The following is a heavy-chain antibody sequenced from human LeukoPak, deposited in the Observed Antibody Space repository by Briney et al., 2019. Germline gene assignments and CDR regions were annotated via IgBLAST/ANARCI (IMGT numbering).Heavy chain of an antibody. CDR1: GFTFSYYW. CDR3: ARGGRLRQLSLSGDFDY. CDR2: IKQDGSEE. Sequence: GGSLRLSCATSGFTFSYYWMSWVRQAPGRGLEWVANIKQDGSEEYYVDSVKGRFTISRDNAKNSLYLQMNSLRAADTAVYYCARGGRLRQLSLSGDFDYWGQGTLVTVSS. D-gene: IGHD3-16*02. V-gene: IGHV3-7*04. J-gene: IGHJ4*02.